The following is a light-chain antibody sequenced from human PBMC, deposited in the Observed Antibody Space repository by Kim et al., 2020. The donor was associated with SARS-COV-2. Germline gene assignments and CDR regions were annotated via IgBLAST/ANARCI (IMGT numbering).Light chain of an antibody. V-gene: IGLV3-9*01. Sequence: SYELTQPLSVSVALGQTARVTCGGNNIGRKNVHWYQQKPGQAPVLVIYRNSKRPSGIPERFSGSNSGNTATLTISRVQDGDEADYYCQVWDSSTVV. CDR2: RNS. J-gene: IGLJ2*01. CDR3: QVWDSSTVV. CDR1: NIGRKN.